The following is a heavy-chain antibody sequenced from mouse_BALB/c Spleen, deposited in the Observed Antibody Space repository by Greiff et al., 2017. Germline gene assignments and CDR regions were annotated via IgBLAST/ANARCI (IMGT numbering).Heavy chain of an antibody. D-gene: IGHD2-14*01. J-gene: IGHJ2*01. CDR1: GFTFSSFG. V-gene: IGHV5-17*02. CDR2: ISSGSSTI. CDR3: AIDRSLFDY. Sequence: EVMLVESGGGLVQPGGSRKLSCAASGFTFSSFGMHWVRQAPEKGLEWVAYISSGSSTIYYADTVKGRFTISRDNPKNTLFLQMTSLRSEDTAMYYCAIDRSLFDYWGQGTTLTVSS.